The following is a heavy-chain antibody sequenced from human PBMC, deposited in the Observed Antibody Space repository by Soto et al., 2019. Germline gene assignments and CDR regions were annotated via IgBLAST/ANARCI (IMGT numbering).Heavy chain of an antibody. J-gene: IGHJ3*02. D-gene: IGHD6-19*01. CDR2: FDPEDGET. Sequence: QVQLVQSGAEVKKPGASVKVSCKVSGYTLTELSMHWVRQAPGKGLEWMGGFDPEDGETIYAQKFQGRVTMTEDTSTDTAYMELSRLRSEDTAVYYCATEVAVAGKGMRAFDIWGQGTMVTVSS. V-gene: IGHV1-24*01. CDR3: ATEVAVAGKGMRAFDI. CDR1: GYTLTELS.